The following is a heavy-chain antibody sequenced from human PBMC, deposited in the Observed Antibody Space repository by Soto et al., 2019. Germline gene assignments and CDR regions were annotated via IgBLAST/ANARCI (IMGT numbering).Heavy chain of an antibody. D-gene: IGHD5-12*01. CDR3: ARHVYTGYDSYYYYNMDV. Sequence: EVQLVESGGGLVRPGGSLRLSCAASGFTFSSYSIYWVRQAPGKGLEWVSSIGRVSSHIYYADSVKGRFTLSRDNAKNSLYQQMNNLIVEDTAVYYCARHVYTGYDSYYYYNMDVWSKGTTVTVSS. CDR1: GFTFSSYS. CDR2: IGRVSSHI. J-gene: IGHJ6*03. V-gene: IGHV3-21*01.